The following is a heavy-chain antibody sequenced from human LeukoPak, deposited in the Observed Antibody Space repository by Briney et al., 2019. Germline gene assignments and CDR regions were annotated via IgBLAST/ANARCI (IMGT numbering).Heavy chain of an antibody. Sequence: GKSLRLSCAASGFTFSSYGMHWVRQAPGKGLEWVAMIWYDGNNKYYVDSVKGRFTISRDDSKNMLYVQMNSLRAEDTAVYYCARDGLFGQLFYSLDSWGQGTPVIVSS. CDR3: ARDGLFGQLFYSLDS. J-gene: IGHJ4*02. CDR2: IWYDGNNK. V-gene: IGHV3-33*01. CDR1: GFTFSSYG. D-gene: IGHD3-10*02.